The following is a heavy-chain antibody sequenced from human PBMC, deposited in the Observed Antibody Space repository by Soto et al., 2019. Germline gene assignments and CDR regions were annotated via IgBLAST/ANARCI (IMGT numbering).Heavy chain of an antibody. CDR2: ISSSSSYI. J-gene: IGHJ3*02. Sequence: GGSLRLPCAASGFTFSSYSMNWVRQAPGKRLEWVSSISSSSSYIYYADSVKGRFTISRDNTKNSLYLQMNSLRAEDTAVYYCARVSRTRKYAFDIWGQGTMVTVSS. V-gene: IGHV3-21*01. CDR3: ARVSRTRKYAFDI. CDR1: GFTFSSYS.